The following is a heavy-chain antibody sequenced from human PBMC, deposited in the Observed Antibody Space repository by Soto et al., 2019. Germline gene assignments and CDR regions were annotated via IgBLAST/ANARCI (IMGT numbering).Heavy chain of an antibody. J-gene: IGHJ3*02. CDR1: GYSLTGYD. CDR3: ARARRGRPHVFAI. V-gene: IGHV1-8*01. Sequence: ASVEVSCKACGYSLTGYDINWVRQATGQGLEWMGWMNPNSGNTGYAQKFQGRVTMTRNTSISTAYMELSSLRSEDTAVYHCARARRGRPHVFAILLQGTFVTAS. CDR2: MNPNSGNT.